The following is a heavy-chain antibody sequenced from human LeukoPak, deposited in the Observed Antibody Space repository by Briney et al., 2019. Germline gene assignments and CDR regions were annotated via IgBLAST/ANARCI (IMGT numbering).Heavy chain of an antibody. CDR2: VNSDGTGT. J-gene: IGHJ6*03. CDR3: IRTLIVATSPYMDV. CDR1: EFTFSSYW. V-gene: IGHV3-74*01. D-gene: IGHD5-12*01. Sequence: PGGSLRLSCAASEFTFSSYWMHWVRQAPGKGLVWVSRVNSDGTGTTYADSVEGRFTISRDNAKNTVYLQMHSLRAEDTAIYYCIRTLIVATSPYMDVWGKGTTVTVSS.